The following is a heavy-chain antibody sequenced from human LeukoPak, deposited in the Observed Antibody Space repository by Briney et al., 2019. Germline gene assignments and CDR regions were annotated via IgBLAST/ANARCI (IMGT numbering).Heavy chain of an antibody. CDR2: ISSSSSYI. Sequence: GGSLRLSCAASGLTFSSYSMNWVRQAPGKALEWVSSISSSSSYIYYADSVKGRFTISRDNAKNSLYLQMNSLRAEDTAVYYCARGGIAAAGKGYYWGQGTLVTVSS. CDR3: ARGGIAAAGKGYY. V-gene: IGHV3-21*01. J-gene: IGHJ4*02. CDR1: GLTFSSYS. D-gene: IGHD6-13*01.